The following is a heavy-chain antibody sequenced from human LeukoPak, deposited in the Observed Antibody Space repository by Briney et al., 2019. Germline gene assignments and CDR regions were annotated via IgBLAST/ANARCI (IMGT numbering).Heavy chain of an antibody. CDR2: INHSGST. D-gene: IGHD2-21*02. V-gene: IGHV4-34*01. CDR1: GGSISGYY. J-gene: IGHJ4*02. Sequence: SETLSLTCTVSGGSISGYYWSWIRQPPGKGLEWIGEINHSGSTNYNPSLKSRVTIPVDTSKNQFSLKLSSVTAADTAVYYCARGLSAIVHWGQGTLVTVSS. CDR3: ARGLSAIVH.